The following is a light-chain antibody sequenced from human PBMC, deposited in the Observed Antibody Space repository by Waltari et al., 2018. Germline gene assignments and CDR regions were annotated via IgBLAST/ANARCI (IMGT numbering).Light chain of an antibody. V-gene: IGKV1-39*01. J-gene: IGKJ1*01. CDR3: QQTYTAPWT. CDR2: AAS. CDR1: QNTDTY. Sequence: EIQMTQSPSSLSASVGDKITITCRASQNTDTYLNWYQQKPGKAPKLLIYAASTLQRGVPSRFSGNGSGTDFFLTISSLQPEDFAICYCQQTYTAPWTFGLGTRVEIK.